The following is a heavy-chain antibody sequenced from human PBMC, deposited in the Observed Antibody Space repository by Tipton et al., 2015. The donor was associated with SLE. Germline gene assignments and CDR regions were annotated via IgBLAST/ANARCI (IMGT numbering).Heavy chain of an antibody. CDR2: IYYTGTTT. J-gene: IGHJ5*02. CDR1: GDSINSGGSY. D-gene: IGHD5-18*01. V-gene: IGHV4-31*03. Sequence: TLSLTCTVSGDSINSGGSYWSWIRQRPGKGLEWIGYIYYTGTTTYYNSFLKSRVTMSVDTSKNQFSLRLTSVIAADTAVYYCARLHGYSYGLNWFDPWGQGTLISVSS. CDR3: ARLHGYSYGLNWFDP.